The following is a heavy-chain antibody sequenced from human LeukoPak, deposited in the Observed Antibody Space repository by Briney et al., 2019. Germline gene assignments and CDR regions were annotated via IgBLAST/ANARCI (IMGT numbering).Heavy chain of an antibody. V-gene: IGHV4-61*02. CDR3: AREQQLPPIYYYYMDV. D-gene: IGHD6-13*01. J-gene: IGHJ6*03. CDR1: GGSISGGSYD. CDR2: IYPSGST. Sequence: PSQTLSLTCTVSGGSISGGSYDWDWIRQPGEKGLEWIGRIYPSGSTNYNPSLRSRVTISVDTSKNQFSLELTSVTAADTAVYYCAREQQLPPIYYYYMDVWGKGTTVTVSS.